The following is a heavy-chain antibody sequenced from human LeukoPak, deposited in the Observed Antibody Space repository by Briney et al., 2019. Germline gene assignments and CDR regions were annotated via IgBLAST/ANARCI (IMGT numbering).Heavy chain of an antibody. D-gene: IGHD5-18*01. Sequence: PGGSLRLSCTASGFTLGSHDMHWVRQTTGEGLQWVAAIASGFQTFYAGSVKGRFTVSREDAKKSLYLQMNSLRAGDTAVYYCVREASGYHYTYFDYWGQGTLVTVSS. CDR2: IASGFQT. CDR1: GFTLGSHD. V-gene: IGHV3-13*01. J-gene: IGHJ4*02. CDR3: VREASGYHYTYFDY.